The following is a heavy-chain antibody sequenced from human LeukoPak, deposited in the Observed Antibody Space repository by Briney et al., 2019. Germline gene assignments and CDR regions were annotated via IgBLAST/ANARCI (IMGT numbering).Heavy chain of an antibody. CDR3: ARHLGIAAAGGFDY. D-gene: IGHD6-13*01. J-gene: IGHJ4*02. Sequence: KPSETLSLTCTVSGGSISSSSYYWGWIRQPPGKGLEWIGSIYYSGSTYYNPSLKSRVTISVDTSKNQFSLKLSSVTTADTAVYYCARHLGIAAAGGFDYWGQGTLVTVSS. CDR2: IYYSGST. CDR1: GGSISSSSYY. V-gene: IGHV4-39*01.